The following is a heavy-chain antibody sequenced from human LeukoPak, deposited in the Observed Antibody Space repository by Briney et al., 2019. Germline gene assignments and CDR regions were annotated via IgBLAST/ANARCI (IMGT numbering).Heavy chain of an antibody. Sequence: GRSLRLSCAASGFTFSSYGMHWVRQAPGKGLEWVAVISYDGSNKYYADSVKGRFTISRDNSKNTLYLQMNSLRAEDTAVYYCARLKGGYSYSPDYWGQGTLVTVSS. CDR3: ARLKGGYSYSPDY. CDR2: ISYDGSNK. J-gene: IGHJ4*02. CDR1: GFTFSSYG. V-gene: IGHV3-30*03. D-gene: IGHD5-18*01.